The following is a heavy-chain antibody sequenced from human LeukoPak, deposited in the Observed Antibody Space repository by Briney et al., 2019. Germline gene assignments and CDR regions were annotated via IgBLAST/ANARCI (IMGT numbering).Heavy chain of an antibody. CDR3: AAPGYRYGYVLDH. Sequence: ASVKVSCKASGYTFTGYYMHWVRQAPGQGLEWMGWIDPNSGDTRYAHQGRVTMTRDTSISTAYMELSGLRSDDTAVYYCAAPGYRYGYVLDHWGPGTLVTVSS. D-gene: IGHD5-18*01. J-gene: IGHJ4*02. V-gene: IGHV1-2*02. CDR2: IDPNSGDT. CDR1: GYTFTGYY.